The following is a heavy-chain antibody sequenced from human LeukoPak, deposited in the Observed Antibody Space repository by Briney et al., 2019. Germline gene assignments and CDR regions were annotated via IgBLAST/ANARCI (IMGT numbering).Heavy chain of an antibody. D-gene: IGHD3-22*01. V-gene: IGHV3-30-3*01. J-gene: IGHJ4*02. CDR2: ISYDGSNK. Sequence: GGSLRPSCAASGFTFSSYAMHWVRQAPGKGLEWVAVISYDGSNKYYADSVKGRFTISRDNSKNTLYLQMNSLRAEDTAVYYCARDSGYYDSSGPVEFDYWGQGTLVTVSS. CDR3: ARDSGYYDSSGPVEFDY. CDR1: GFTFSSYA.